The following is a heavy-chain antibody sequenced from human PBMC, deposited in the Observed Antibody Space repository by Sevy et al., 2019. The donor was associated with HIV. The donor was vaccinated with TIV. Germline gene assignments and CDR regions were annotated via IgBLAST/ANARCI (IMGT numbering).Heavy chain of an antibody. D-gene: IGHD3-10*01. V-gene: IGHV5-51*01. Sequence: GEALKISCQGSGYSFTNYWIGWVRQMPGKGLEWMGIIYPGDSDTRYSPSFQGQVTISADKSNSTAYQQWSSLKASDTAMYYCARGPTSYYYGSGRYFAYWGQGTLVTVSS. J-gene: IGHJ4*02. CDR1: GYSFTNYW. CDR2: IYPGDSDT. CDR3: ARGPTSYYYGSGRYFAY.